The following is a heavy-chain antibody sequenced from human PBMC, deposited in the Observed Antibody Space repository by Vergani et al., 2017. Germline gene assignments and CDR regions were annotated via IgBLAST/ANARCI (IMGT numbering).Heavy chain of an antibody. CDR3: ARGKGMATTDAFDI. J-gene: IGHJ3*02. D-gene: IGHD5-24*01. Sequence: QVQLQESGPGLVEPSQTLSLTCTVSGGSISSGGYYWSWIRQHPGKGLEWIGYIYYSGSTYYNPSLKSRVTISVDTSKNQFSLKLSSVTAADTAVYYCARGKGMATTDAFDIWGQGTMVTVSS. CDR2: IYYSGST. V-gene: IGHV4-31*03. CDR1: GGSISSGGYY.